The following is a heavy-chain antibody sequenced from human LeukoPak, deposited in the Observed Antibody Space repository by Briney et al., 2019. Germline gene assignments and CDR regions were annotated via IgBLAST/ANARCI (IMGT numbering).Heavy chain of an antibody. CDR1: GFTVSSSY. D-gene: IGHD2-15*01. V-gene: IGHV3-53*01. CDR2: IHSGGNT. Sequence: GGSLRLSCAASGFTVSSSYMSWVRQAPGKGLEWVSVIHSGGNTYYADSVKGRFTISRDNSKNTLYLQTNSLRAEDTAVYYCTRDLNSGGSCWGQGTLVTVSS. CDR3: TRDLNSGGSC. J-gene: IGHJ4*02.